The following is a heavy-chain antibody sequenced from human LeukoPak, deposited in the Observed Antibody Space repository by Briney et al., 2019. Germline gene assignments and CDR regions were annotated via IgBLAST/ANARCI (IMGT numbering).Heavy chain of an antibody. CDR2: IYPDDSDT. D-gene: IGHD6-19*01. V-gene: IGHV5-51*01. Sequence: GESLKISCKGSGYSFSSHWIGWVRQMPGKGLEWMGIIYPDDSDTRYSPSLQGQVTISADKSINTAYLQWSSLKASDTVMYYCARLVVYSGGWYFGYWGQGTLVTVSS. CDR3: ARLVVYSGGWYFGY. CDR1: GYSFSSHW. J-gene: IGHJ4*02.